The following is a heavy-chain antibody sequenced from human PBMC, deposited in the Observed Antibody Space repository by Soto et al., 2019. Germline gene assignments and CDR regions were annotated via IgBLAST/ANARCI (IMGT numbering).Heavy chain of an antibody. CDR2: INPNSGVT. CDR3: ARATATMAYYYYYGMDV. D-gene: IGHD6-25*01. V-gene: IGHV1-2*04. Sequence: QVQLVQSGAEGKKPGASVKVSCKASGYTFTGYYMHWVRQAPGQGLEWMGWINPNSGVTNYAQKFQGWVTMTRDTSISTAYMELSRLRSDDTAVYYCARATATMAYYYYYGMDVWGQGTTVTVSS. J-gene: IGHJ6*02. CDR1: GYTFTGYY.